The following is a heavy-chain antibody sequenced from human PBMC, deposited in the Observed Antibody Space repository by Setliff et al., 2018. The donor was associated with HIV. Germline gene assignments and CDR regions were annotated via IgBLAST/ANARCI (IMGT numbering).Heavy chain of an antibody. J-gene: IGHJ4*02. CDR1: GYTFTSYY. CDR3: AREDCSGGSCYGSDY. V-gene: IGHV1-46*01. CDR2: INPSDGST. Sequence: GASVKVSCKASGYTFTSYYMHWVRQAPGQGLEWMGIINPSDGSTSYAQKFQGRVTMTRDTSTSTVYMELSSLRSEDTAVYYCAREDCSGGSCYGSDYWGQGTLVTVSS. D-gene: IGHD2-15*01.